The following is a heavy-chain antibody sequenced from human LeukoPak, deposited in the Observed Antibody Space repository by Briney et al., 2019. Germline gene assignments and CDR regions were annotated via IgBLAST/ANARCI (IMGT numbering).Heavy chain of an antibody. V-gene: IGHV3-23*01. CDR2: ISDSGGGT. CDR1: GFTFSSYV. D-gene: IGHD3-22*01. Sequence: GGSLRLSCAASGFTFSSYVMNWVRQAPGKGLEWVSGISDSGGGTYYADSVKGRFTISRDNAKNSLYLQMNSLRAEDTAVYYCARGHSSGFFDYWGQGTLVTVSS. J-gene: IGHJ4*02. CDR3: ARGHSSGFFDY.